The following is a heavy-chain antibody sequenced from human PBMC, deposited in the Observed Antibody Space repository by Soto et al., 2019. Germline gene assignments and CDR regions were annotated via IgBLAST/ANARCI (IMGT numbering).Heavy chain of an antibody. Sequence: QVQLQESGPGLVKPSGTLSLTCAVSGDSISSSRWWTWVRQPPGKGLEWIGEIYHNGNTNYNTSLKSRVTISVDKSKHQFSLKLNSVTAAETAIYYCGDPPSAFWGQGTLVTVSS. CDR3: GDPPSAF. CDR2: IYHNGNT. V-gene: IGHV4-4*02. CDR1: GDSISSSRW. J-gene: IGHJ4*02. D-gene: IGHD6-19*01.